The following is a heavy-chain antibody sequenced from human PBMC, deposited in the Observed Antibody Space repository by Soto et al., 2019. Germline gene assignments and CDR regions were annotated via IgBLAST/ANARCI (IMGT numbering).Heavy chain of an antibody. CDR3: ARDWGFGDPGY. V-gene: IGHV3-21*01. Sequence: EVQLVESGGGLVKPGGSLRLSCAASGFTFSSYTMNWVRQAPGKGLEWVSSISSSSSYIYYADSVKGRFTFSRDNAKNSLYLQMNSLRAEDTAVYYCARDWGFGDPGYWGQGTLVTVSS. CDR2: ISSSSSYI. D-gene: IGHD3-10*01. CDR1: GFTFSSYT. J-gene: IGHJ4*02.